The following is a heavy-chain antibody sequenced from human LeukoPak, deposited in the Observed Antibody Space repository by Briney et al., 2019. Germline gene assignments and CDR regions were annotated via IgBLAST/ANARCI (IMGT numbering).Heavy chain of an antibody. CDR1: GFTFSSYG. CDR3: AEDKWPISHYYYYMDV. D-gene: IGHD2-8*01. Sequence: GGSLRLSCAASGFTFSSYGMHWVRQAPGKGLEWVAFIRYDGSNKYYADSVKGRFTISRDNSKNTLYLQMNSLRAEDTAVYYCAEDKWPISHYYYYMDVWGKGTTVTVSS. V-gene: IGHV3-30*02. J-gene: IGHJ6*03. CDR2: IRYDGSNK.